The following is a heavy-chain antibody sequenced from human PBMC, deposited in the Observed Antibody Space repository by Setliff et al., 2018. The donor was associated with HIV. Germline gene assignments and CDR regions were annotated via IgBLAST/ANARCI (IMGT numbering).Heavy chain of an antibody. CDR3: ARDPKRYYDILTGYPSYYGMDV. Sequence: ASVKVSCKASGYTFTSYGISWVRQAPGQGLEWMGWISAYNGNTNYAQKLQGRVTMNTDTSTSTAYMELRSLRSDDTAVYYWARDPKRYYDILTGYPSYYGMDVWGQGTTVTVSS. CDR1: GYTFTSYG. V-gene: IGHV1-18*01. D-gene: IGHD3-9*01. CDR2: ISAYNGNT. J-gene: IGHJ6*02.